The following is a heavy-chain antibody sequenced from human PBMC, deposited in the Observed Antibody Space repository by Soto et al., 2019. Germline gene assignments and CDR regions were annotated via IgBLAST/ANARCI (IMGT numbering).Heavy chain of an antibody. J-gene: IGHJ4*02. Sequence: SETLSLSCNFSGRSISGSYWRWMRHSPGRGLEGLGYVYYTWRSNYSPSLRSRVSISVDTSKNEFSLRLTSVTAVDTAVYFCARSVAVPGAHIDYWGQGTQVTVSS. CDR2: VYYTWRS. CDR3: ARSVAVPGAHIDY. CDR1: GRSISGSY. D-gene: IGHD6-19*01. V-gene: IGHV4-59*01.